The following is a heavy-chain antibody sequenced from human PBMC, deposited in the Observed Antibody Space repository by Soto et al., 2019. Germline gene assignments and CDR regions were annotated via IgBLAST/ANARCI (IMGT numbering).Heavy chain of an antibody. CDR2: IHPGNGNA. V-gene: IGHV1-3*01. J-gene: IGHJ4*02. CDR1: GYTFPSYG. CDR3: ARGGYFDSSNDLAY. D-gene: IGHD3-22*01. Sequence: AAVTVSRQSSGYTFPSYGMHELRQAPGRGLEWMGRIHPGNGNAKYSQKFQGRVIIERDTSASTAYMELSSLTSEDTAVYYCARGGYFDSSNDLAYWGLGTLVTVPQ.